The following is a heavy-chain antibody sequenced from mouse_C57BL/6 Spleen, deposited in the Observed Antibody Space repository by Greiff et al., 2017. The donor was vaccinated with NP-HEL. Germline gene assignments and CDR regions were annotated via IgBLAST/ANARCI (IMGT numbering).Heavy chain of an antibody. CDR3: ARGPSSYYYGSIPFDY. D-gene: IGHD1-1*01. CDR2: INPSNGGT. Sequence: QVQLQQPGTELVKPGASVKLSCKASGYTFTSYWMHWVKQRPGQGLEWIGNINPSNGGTNYNEKFKSKATLTVDKSSSTAYMQLSSLTSEDSAVYYCARGPSSYYYGSIPFDYWGQGTTLTVSS. J-gene: IGHJ2*01. V-gene: IGHV1-53*01. CDR1: GYTFTSYW.